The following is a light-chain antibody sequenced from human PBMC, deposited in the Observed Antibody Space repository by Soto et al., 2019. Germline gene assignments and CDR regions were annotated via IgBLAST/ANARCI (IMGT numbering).Light chain of an antibody. Sequence: VLTQPPSASGTPGQRVTISCSGSSSNIGSNYVYWYQQLPGTAPKLLIYSNNQRPSGVPDRFSGSKSGTSASLAISGLRSEDEADYYCAAWDDSLSGHYVFGTGTKVTVL. V-gene: IGLV1-47*02. J-gene: IGLJ1*01. CDR2: SNN. CDR3: AAWDDSLSGHYV. CDR1: SSNIGSNY.